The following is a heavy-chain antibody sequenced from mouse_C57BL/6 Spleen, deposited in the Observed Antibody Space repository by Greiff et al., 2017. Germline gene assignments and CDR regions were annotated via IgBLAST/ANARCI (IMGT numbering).Heavy chain of an antibody. CDR2: IDPNSGGT. CDR3: AREDYYGSSCGPYFDV. D-gene: IGHD1-1*01. CDR1: GYTFTSYW. V-gene: IGHV1-72*01. Sequence: QVQLKESGAELVKPGASVKLSCKASGYTFTSYWMHWVKQRPGRGLEWIGRIDPNSGGTKYNEKFKSKATLTVDKPSSTAYMQLSSLTSEDPAVYDGAREDYYGSSCGPYFDVWGTGTTVTVSS. J-gene: IGHJ1*03.